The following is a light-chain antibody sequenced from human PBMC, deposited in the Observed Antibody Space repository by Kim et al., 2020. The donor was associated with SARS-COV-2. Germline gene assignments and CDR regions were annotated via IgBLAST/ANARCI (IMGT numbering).Light chain of an antibody. J-gene: IGLJ3*02. CDR2: QDS. CDR3: QAWDSSIWV. V-gene: IGLV3-1*01. CDR1: KLGDKY. Sequence: SYELTLPPSVSVSPGQTASITCSGDKLGDKYACWYQQKPGQSPVLVIYQDSKRPSGIPERFSGSNSGNTATLTISGTQAMDEADYYCQAWDSSIWVFGGG.